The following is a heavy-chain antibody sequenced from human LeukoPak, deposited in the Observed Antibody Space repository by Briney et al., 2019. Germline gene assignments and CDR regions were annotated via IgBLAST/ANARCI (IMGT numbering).Heavy chain of an antibody. CDR2: IYYSGST. Sequence: PSETLSLTCTVSGGSISSSNYYWVWIRQPPGKGLEWVGSIYYSGSTYYNPSLKSRVTISVDTSKNQFSLKLSSVTAADTAVYYCALRYFDRDYWGQGTLVTVPS. CDR3: ALRYFDRDY. J-gene: IGHJ4*02. V-gene: IGHV4-39*01. D-gene: IGHD3-9*01. CDR1: GGSISSSNYY.